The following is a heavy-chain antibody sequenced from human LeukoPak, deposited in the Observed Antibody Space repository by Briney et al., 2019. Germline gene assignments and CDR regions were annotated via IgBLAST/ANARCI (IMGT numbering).Heavy chain of an antibody. J-gene: IGHJ3*02. CDR2: MNPNSGNT. Sequence: ASVKVSCKASGGTFSSYAISWVRQAPGQGLEWMGWMNPNSGNTGYAQKFQGRVTMTRNTSISTAYMELSSLRSEDTAVYYCARAWIRDAFDIWGQGTMVTVSS. D-gene: IGHD5-12*01. CDR3: ARAWIRDAFDI. V-gene: IGHV1-8*02. CDR1: GGTFSSYA.